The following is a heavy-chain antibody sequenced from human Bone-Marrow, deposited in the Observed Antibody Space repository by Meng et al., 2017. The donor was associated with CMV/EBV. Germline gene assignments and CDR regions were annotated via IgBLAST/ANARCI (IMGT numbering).Heavy chain of an antibody. CDR1: GYTFASYG. V-gene: IGHV1-18*01. Sequence: ASVKVSCKASGYTFASYGVSWVRQAPGQGLECLGWISAYNGDSHYSQSLQGRVTMTTDTSTRTAYIELRSLRSDDTAVYYCARMGYYYGSGTHYYYGLDVWGQGTTVTVSS. D-gene: IGHD3-10*01. CDR3: ARMGYYYGSGTHYYYGLDV. J-gene: IGHJ6*02. CDR2: ISAYNGDS.